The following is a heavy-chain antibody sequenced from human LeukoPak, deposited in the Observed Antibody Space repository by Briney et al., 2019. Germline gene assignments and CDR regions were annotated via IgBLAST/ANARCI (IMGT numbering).Heavy chain of an antibody. Sequence: SVKVSCKASGGTFSSYAISWVRQAPGQGLEWMGRIIPILGIANYAQKFQGRVTITADKSTSTAYMELSSLRSEDTAVYYCARDFYGSGSYQDYWGQGTLVTVSS. J-gene: IGHJ4*02. CDR1: GGTFSSYA. V-gene: IGHV1-69*04. CDR2: IIPILGIA. CDR3: ARDFYGSGSYQDY. D-gene: IGHD3-10*01.